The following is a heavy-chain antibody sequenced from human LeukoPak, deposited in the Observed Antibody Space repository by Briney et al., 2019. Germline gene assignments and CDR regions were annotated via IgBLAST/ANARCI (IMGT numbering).Heavy chain of an antibody. CDR1: GGSISSSNW. J-gene: IGHJ5*02. D-gene: IGHD2-2*01. Sequence: SETLSLTCAVSGGSISSSNWWSWVRQPPGKGLEWIGEIYHSGSTNYNPSLKSRVTISVDKSKNQFSLKLSSVTAADTAVYYCARVHVVVPAAQGWFDPWGQGTLVTVSS. CDR3: ARVHVVVPAAQGWFDP. V-gene: IGHV4-4*02. CDR2: IYHSGST.